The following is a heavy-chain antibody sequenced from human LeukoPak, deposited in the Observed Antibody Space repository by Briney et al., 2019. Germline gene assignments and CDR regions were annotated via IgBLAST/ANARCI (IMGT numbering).Heavy chain of an antibody. V-gene: IGHV4-39*01. J-gene: IGHJ4*02. CDR2: IYYSGST. CDR1: GGSVSSSSYY. D-gene: IGHD3-10*01. Sequence: SETLSLTCTVSGGSVSSSSYYWGWIRQPPGKGLEWIGSIYYSGSTYYNPSLKSRVTISVDTSKNQFSLKLSSVTAADTAVYYCARFGPHYFDYWGQGTLVTVSS. CDR3: ARFGPHYFDY.